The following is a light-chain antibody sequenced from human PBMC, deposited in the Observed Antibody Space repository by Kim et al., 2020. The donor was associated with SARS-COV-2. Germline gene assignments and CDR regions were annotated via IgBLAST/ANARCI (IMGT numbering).Light chain of an antibody. CDR2: TDS. J-gene: IGLJ2*01. Sequence: SYELTQPPSVSVSPGQTARLTCSGDALPKQYAYWYQQQPGQAPVLVIYTDSERPSGIPERFSGSSPGTTVTLTISGVQAEDEADYYCQSADSSGSYVVFG. CDR1: ALPKQY. CDR3: QSADSSGSYVV. V-gene: IGLV3-25*03.